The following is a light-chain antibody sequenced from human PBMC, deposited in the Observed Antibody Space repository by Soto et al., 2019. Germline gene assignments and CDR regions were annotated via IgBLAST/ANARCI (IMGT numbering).Light chain of an antibody. CDR1: QTSNNW. V-gene: IGKV3-11*01. CDR3: QQRVTWPGT. CDR2: DAS. J-gene: IGKJ4*01. Sequence: IELTQSPATLSLSPGERATLSCRASQTSNNWLAWYQQKPGQTPRLLIYDASTRATDIPARFSGSGSDTDFPLTISRLERDGFAVYYCQQRVTWPGTFGGGTKVEIK.